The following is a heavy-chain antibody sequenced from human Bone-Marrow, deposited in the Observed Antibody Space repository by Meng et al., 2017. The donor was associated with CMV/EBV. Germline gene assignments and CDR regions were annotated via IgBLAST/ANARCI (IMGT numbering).Heavy chain of an antibody. CDR3: ARESNRHGDYPDTFDI. Sequence: GESLKISCAASEFTFSNYEMNWVRQAPGKGLEWVSYISTSGSIIYYADSVKGRFTISRDNAKNSLYLQMNSLRAEDTAVYYCARESNRHGDYPDTFDIWGQGTMVTVSS. CDR2: ISTSGSII. D-gene: IGHD4-17*01. V-gene: IGHV3-48*03. J-gene: IGHJ3*02. CDR1: EFTFSNYE.